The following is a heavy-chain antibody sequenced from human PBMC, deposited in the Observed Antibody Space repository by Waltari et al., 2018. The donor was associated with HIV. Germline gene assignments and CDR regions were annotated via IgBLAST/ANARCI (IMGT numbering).Heavy chain of an antibody. CDR1: GGSISSSSYY. J-gene: IGHJ4*02. D-gene: IGHD2-15*01. CDR2: IYYSRST. V-gene: IGHV4-39*01. Sequence: QLQLQESGPGLVKPSETLSLTCTVSGGSISSSSYYWGWIRQPPGKGLEWIGSIYYSRSTYYNPALKSRVTRSVDTSKNQFSLKLSSVTGADTAVYYCARAVQGYCSGGSCENYFDYWGQGTLVTVSS. CDR3: ARAVQGYCSGGSCENYFDY.